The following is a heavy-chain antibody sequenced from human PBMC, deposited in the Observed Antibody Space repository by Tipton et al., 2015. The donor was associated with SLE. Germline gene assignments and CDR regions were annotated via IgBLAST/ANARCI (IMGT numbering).Heavy chain of an antibody. CDR2: IYYPGST. V-gene: IGHV4-59*08. CDR3: ARRLSLRAPYYFDY. Sequence: TLSLTCTVSGGSVKTYYWSWIRQSPGKGLVWIGSIYYPGSTNYNPSLKSRVTMSIDTSKNQFSLKLTSVTAADTAVYYCARRLSLRAPYYFDYWGQGTLVTVSS. D-gene: IGHD2/OR15-2a*01. J-gene: IGHJ4*02. CDR1: GGSVKTYY.